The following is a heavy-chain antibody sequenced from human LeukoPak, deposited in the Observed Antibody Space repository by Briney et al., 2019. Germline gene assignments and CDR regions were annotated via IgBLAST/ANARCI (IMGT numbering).Heavy chain of an antibody. Sequence: GGSLRLSCAASGFTFSSYGMHWVRQAPGKGLEWVAVIWYDGSNKYYADSVKGRFTISRDNSKNTLYLQMISLRAEDTAVYYCARGGKQQLAYYFDYWGQGTLVTVSS. V-gene: IGHV3-33*01. D-gene: IGHD6-13*01. CDR1: GFTFSSYG. J-gene: IGHJ4*02. CDR2: IWYDGSNK. CDR3: ARGGKQQLAYYFDY.